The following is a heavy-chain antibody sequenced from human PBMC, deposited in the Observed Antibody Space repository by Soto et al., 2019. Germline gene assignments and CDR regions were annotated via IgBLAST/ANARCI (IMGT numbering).Heavy chain of an antibody. D-gene: IGHD1-1*01. CDR1: GFMFSSAW. Sequence: EVQVVESGGDLVEPGGSLRLSCVTSGFMFSSAWMSWVRQAPGKGLEWVARIKSTKDGGARDYAAPVNGRFSISRDDSKSTVYLQMNSLRVEDTALYCVEGWNDFWGQGNLVNVSS. J-gene: IGHJ4*02. V-gene: IGHV3-15*01. CDR2: IKSTKDGGAR. CDR3: EGWNDF.